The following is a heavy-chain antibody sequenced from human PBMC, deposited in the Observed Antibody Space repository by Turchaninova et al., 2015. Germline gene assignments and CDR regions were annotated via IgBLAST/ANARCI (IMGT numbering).Heavy chain of an antibody. J-gene: IGHJ4*02. Sequence: QVPLVESGGGLVQLGGSLSLSVAASVLPVPGFTVIYYYMSWIRQAPGKGMEWISYISGNGGEINYEDSVKGRFTISRDNAKNSLSLQMNSLRAEDTAVYYCTRELRGYASGGHWGEGTLVTVSS. CDR1: VLPVPGFTVIYYY. D-gene: IGHD2-15*01. V-gene: IGHV3-11*06. CDR2: ISGNGGEI. CDR3: TRELRGYASGGH.